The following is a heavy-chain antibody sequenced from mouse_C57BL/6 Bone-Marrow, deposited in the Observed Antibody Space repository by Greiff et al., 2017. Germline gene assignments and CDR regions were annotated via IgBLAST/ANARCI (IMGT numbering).Heavy chain of an antibody. J-gene: IGHJ4*01. Sequence: DVMLVESGGYLVKPGGSLKLSCAASGFTFSSYGMSWVRQTPDKRLEWVATISSGGSYTYYPDSVKGRFTISRDNAKNTLYLQMSSLKSEDTAMYYCARPAYYGSSYPYYAMDYWGQGTSVTVSS. CDR3: ARPAYYGSSYPYYAMDY. CDR1: GFTFSSYG. D-gene: IGHD1-1*01. CDR2: ISSGGSYT. V-gene: IGHV5-6*02.